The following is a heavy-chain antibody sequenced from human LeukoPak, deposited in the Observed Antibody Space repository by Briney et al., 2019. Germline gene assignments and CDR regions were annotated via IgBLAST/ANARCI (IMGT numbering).Heavy chain of an antibody. Sequence: GGSLRLSCAASGFTFSIYAMTWVRQAPGKGLEWVSVISGSGGDTYYADSVKGRFTISRDNSKNTLYLQMNSLRAEDTAVYYCAKASAMIVVVSKHFDYWGQGTLVTVSS. CDR1: GFTFSIYA. V-gene: IGHV3-23*01. D-gene: IGHD3-22*01. CDR3: AKASAMIVVVSKHFDY. J-gene: IGHJ4*02. CDR2: ISGSGGDT.